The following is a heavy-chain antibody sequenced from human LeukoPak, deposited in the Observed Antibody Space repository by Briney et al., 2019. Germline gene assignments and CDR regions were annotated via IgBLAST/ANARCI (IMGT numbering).Heavy chain of an antibody. CDR2: INSDGSST. CDR1: GFTFSSYW. J-gene: IGHJ6*02. Sequence: GGSLRLSCAASGFTFSSYWMHWVRQAPGKGLVWVSRINSDGSSTSYADSVKGRFTISRDNAKNTLYLQMNSLRAEDTAVYYCARGRPLRYFDWLSGYYGMDVWGQGTTVTVSS. D-gene: IGHD3-9*01. CDR3: ARGRPLRYFDWLSGYYGMDV. V-gene: IGHV3-74*01.